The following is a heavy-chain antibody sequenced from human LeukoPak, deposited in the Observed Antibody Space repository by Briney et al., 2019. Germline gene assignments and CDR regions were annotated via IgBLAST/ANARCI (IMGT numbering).Heavy chain of an antibody. CDR3: ARGLQETLAWLKALSAFDI. D-gene: IGHD5-24*01. J-gene: IGHJ3*02. V-gene: IGHV1-18*01. CDR1: GYTFTSYG. Sequence: ASVKVSCKASGYTFTSYGISWVRQAPGQGLQWMGWISAYNGNTNYAQKLQGRVTMSTDTSTSTGYMELRSLRSDDTAVYYCARGLQETLAWLKALSAFDIWGQGTMVTVSS. CDR2: ISAYNGNT.